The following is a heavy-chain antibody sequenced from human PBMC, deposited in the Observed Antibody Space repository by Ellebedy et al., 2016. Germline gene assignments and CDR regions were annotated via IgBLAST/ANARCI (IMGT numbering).Heavy chain of an antibody. CDR3: AKGAIWFGAYGMDV. D-gene: IGHD3-10*01. CDR1: GYTFTTYG. J-gene: IGHJ6*02. CDR2: MNPNSGYT. Sequence: ASVKVSCKASGYTFTTYGISWVRQATGQGLEWMGWMNPNSGYTAYAQKFQGRVTMTRSTSTSTAYMELSSLRSEDTAVYYCAKGAIWFGAYGMDVWGQGTTVTVSS. V-gene: IGHV1-8*01.